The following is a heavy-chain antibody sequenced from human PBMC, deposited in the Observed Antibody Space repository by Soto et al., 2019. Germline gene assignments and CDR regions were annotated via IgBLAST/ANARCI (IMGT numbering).Heavy chain of an antibody. CDR1: GFTFTYFS. Sequence: LRLSCATSGFTFTYFSISWVRQAPGRGLEWVGFIRSKDYGGTPEYAASVQGRFAISRDDSTGIAYLQMNSLKNEDTAVYYCTREIPYFDSWGQGTLVTVSS. CDR2: IRSKDYGGTP. J-gene: IGHJ4*02. CDR3: TREIPYFDS. V-gene: IGHV3-49*02.